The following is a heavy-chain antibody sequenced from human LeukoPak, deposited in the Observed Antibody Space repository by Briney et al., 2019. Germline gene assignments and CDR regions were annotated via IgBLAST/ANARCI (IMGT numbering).Heavy chain of an antibody. Sequence: SETLSLTCTVSGGSIYSRSNYWAWIRQPPGKGLEWIGAIYYSGTTFYNPSLKSRVTISVDTSKNQFSLKLSSVTAADTAVYYCARDGRVGANDYWGQGTLVTVSS. D-gene: IGHD1-26*01. CDR1: GGSIYSRSNY. J-gene: IGHJ4*02. CDR3: ARDGRVGANDY. CDR2: IYYSGTT. V-gene: IGHV4-39*07.